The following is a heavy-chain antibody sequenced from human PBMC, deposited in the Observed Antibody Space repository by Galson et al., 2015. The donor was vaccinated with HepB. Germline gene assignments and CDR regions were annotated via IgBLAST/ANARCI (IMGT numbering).Heavy chain of an antibody. CDR1: GFTFSSYG. D-gene: IGHD5-12*01. J-gene: IGHJ4*02. CDR2: ISYDGSNK. CDR3: AKDGRRGYPTIRYFDY. V-gene: IGHV3-30*18. Sequence: SLRLSCAASGFTFSSYGMHWVRQAPGEGLEWVAVISYDGSNKYYADSVKGRFTISRDNSKNTLYLQVNSLRAEDTAVYYCAKDGRRGYPTIRYFDYWGQGTLVTVSS.